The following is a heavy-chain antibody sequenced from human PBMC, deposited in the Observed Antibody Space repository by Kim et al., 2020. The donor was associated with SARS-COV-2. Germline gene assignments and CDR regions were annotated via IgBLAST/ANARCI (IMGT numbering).Heavy chain of an antibody. V-gene: IGHV1-3*01. CDR3: AREGTTRNGGYYFDY. CDR2: INVGYGNT. D-gene: IGHD1-1*01. CDR1: GYTFTSYA. J-gene: IGHJ4*02. Sequence: ASVKVSCKASGYTFTSYAIHWVRQAPGQGLEWMGWINVGYGNTKCLQMFQGRVTITRDASASTAYMELSSLRSEDTAVYYCAREGTTRNGGYYFDYWGQGALVTVSS.